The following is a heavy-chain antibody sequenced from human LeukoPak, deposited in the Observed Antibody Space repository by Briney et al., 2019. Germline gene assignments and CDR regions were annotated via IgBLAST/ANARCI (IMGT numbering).Heavy chain of an antibody. D-gene: IGHD1-26*01. CDR2: ISSSNSSV. J-gene: IGHJ4*02. CDR1: GFTFSSYS. Sequence: GGSLRLSCAASGFTFSSYSMNWVRQAPGKGLGWVSYISSSNSSVYYADSVKGRFSISRDNAKNSLYLQMNSLRDEDTAVYYCASSGSYRFDYWGQGTLVTVSS. CDR3: ASSGSYRFDY. V-gene: IGHV3-48*02.